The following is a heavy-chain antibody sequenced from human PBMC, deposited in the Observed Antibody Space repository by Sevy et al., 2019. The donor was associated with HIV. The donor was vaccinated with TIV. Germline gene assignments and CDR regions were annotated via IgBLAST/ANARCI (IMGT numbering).Heavy chain of an antibody. V-gene: IGHV3-30-3*01. CDR1: GFAFSSHA. J-gene: IGHJ4*01. CDR3: ARDGGYSIKWYPLY. D-gene: IGHD6-13*01. Sequence: GGSLRLSCAASGFAFSSHAMHWVRQAPGKGLEWVAVISYEGTETFYAASVEGRFTISRDNSKSMLSLQINRLRPEDTAVYYCARDGGYSIKWYPLYWGHGTLVTVSS. CDR2: ISYEGTET.